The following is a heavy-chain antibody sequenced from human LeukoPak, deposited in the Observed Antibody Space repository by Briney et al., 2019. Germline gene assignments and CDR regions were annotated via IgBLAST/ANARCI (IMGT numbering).Heavy chain of an antibody. J-gene: IGHJ4*02. CDR2: IRYDGSNK. CDR1: GFTFSSYG. Sequence: GGSLRLSCAASGFTFSSYGMHWVRQAPGKGLEGVAFIRYDGSNKYYADSVKGRFTISRDNSKNTLYLQMNSLRAEDTAVYYCAKGDGYYDFWSGVSPLDYWGQGTLVTVSS. CDR3: AKGDGYYDFWSGVSPLDY. V-gene: IGHV3-30*02. D-gene: IGHD3-3*01.